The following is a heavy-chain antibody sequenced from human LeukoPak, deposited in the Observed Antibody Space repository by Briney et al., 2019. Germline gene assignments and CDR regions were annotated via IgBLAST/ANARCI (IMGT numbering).Heavy chain of an antibody. CDR1: GGTFSSYA. CDR3: ARVPLFPYYDSSGYLDY. J-gene: IGHJ4*02. Sequence: GSSVKVSCKASGGTFSSYAISWVRQAPGQGLEWMGGSIPIFCTANYAQKFHGRVTITTDESTSTAYMELSSLRSEDTAVYSCARVPLFPYYDSSGYLDYWGQGTLVTVSS. CDR2: SIPIFCTA. V-gene: IGHV1-69*05. D-gene: IGHD3-22*01.